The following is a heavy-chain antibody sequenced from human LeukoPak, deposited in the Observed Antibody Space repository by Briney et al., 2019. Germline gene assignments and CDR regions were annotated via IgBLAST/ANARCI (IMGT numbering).Heavy chain of an antibody. CDR2: IYTSGST. CDR1: GGSISSYY. J-gene: IGHJ5*02. V-gene: IGHV4-4*07. CDR3: ARGEPDNYYGSGRHDSGWFDP. Sequence: SETLSLTCTVSGGSISSYYWSWIRQPAGKGLEWIGRIYTSGSTNYNPSLKSRVTISVDTSKNQFSLKLSSVTAADTAVYYCARGEPDNYYGSGRHDSGWFDPWGQGTLVTVSS. D-gene: IGHD3-10*01.